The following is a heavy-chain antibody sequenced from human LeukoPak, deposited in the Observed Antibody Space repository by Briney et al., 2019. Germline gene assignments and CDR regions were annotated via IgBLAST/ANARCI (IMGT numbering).Heavy chain of an antibody. CDR3: AKDKIVVVVAANPDY. V-gene: IGHV3-30*18. CDR1: GFTFSSYG. D-gene: IGHD2-15*01. CDR2: ISYDGSNK. J-gene: IGHJ4*02. Sequence: GGSLRLSCAASGFTFSSYGMHWVRQAPGKGLEWVAVISYDGSNKYYADPVKGRFTISRDNSKNTLYLQMNSLRAEDTAVYYCAKDKIVVVVAANPDYWGQGTLVTVSS.